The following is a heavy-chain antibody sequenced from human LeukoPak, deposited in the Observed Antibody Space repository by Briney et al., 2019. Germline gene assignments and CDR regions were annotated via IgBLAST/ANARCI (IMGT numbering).Heavy chain of an antibody. CDR2: IYYSGST. CDR3: ARSRRGYSSGWYEDY. Sequence: SETLSLTCAVYGGSFSGYYWSWIRQPPGKGLEWIGYIYYSGSTNYNPSLKSRVTISVDTSKNQFSLKLSSVTAADTAVYYCARSRRGYSSGWYEDYWGQGTLVTVSS. CDR1: GGSFSGYY. J-gene: IGHJ4*02. V-gene: IGHV4-59*01. D-gene: IGHD6-19*01.